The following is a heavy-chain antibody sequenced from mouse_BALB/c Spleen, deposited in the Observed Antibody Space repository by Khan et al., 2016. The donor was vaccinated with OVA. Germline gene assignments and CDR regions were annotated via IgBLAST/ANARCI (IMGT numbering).Heavy chain of an antibody. CDR3: ARGRYGNVYFDV. D-gene: IGHD2-1*01. CDR2: IYPGDGDT. Sequence: QVQLQQSGAELARPGASVKLSCKASGYSFTSYWMQWVKQRPGQGLEWIGAIYPGDGDTRYTQKFKGKATLTADNSSSTAYMQLRSLASENSAIDYCARGRYGNVYFDVWGAGTTVTVSS. J-gene: IGHJ1*01. V-gene: IGHV1-87*01. CDR1: GYSFTSYW.